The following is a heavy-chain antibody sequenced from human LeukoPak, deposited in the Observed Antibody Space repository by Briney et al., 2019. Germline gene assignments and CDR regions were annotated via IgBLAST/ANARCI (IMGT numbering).Heavy chain of an antibody. D-gene: IGHD2-15*01. CDR3: ARERPPRVVVVAATADGGFDP. CDR2: INPNSGGT. V-gene: IGHV1-2*02. CDR1: GYTFTASY. Sequence: VKVSCKASGYTFTASYMHWVRQAPGQGLECMGWINPNSGGTNYAQKFQGKVTMTRDTSISTAYLELSNLSSDDTAVYYCARERPPRVVVVAATADGGFDPWGQGTLVTVSS. J-gene: IGHJ5*02.